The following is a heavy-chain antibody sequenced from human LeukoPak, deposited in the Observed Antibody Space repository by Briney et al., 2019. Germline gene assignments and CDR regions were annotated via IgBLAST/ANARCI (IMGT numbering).Heavy chain of an antibody. J-gene: IGHJ6*03. Sequence: GSLRLSCAASGFTFSSYSMNWVRQAPGKGLEWIGSIYYSGSTYYNPSLKSRVTISVDTSKNQFSLKLSSVTAADTAVYYCARGDVHYYGSGSYPPYYMDVWGKGTTVTVSS. D-gene: IGHD3-10*01. CDR3: ARGDVHYYGSGSYPPYYMDV. CDR2: IYYSGST. V-gene: IGHV4-39*07. CDR1: GFTFSSYS.